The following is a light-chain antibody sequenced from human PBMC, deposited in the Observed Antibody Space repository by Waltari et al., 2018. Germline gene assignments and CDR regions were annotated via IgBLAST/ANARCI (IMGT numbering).Light chain of an antibody. Sequence: EIVLTQSPGTLSLSPGERATLSCRASQSVSRSLAWYQQKPGQAPRLRIYDASSRATGIPDRFSGSGSGTDFSLTISRVEPEDFAVYYCQMYVRLPATFGQGTKVEVK. CDR1: QSVSRS. CDR3: QMYVRLPAT. CDR2: DAS. J-gene: IGKJ1*01. V-gene: IGKV3-20*01.